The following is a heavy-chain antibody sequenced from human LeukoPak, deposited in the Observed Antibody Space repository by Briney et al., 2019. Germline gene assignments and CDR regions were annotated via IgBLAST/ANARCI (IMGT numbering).Heavy chain of an antibody. V-gene: IGHV3-20*04. Sequence: GGSLRLSCAASGFTFDDYGMSWVRQAPGKGLEWVSGINWNGGNTGYADSVKGRFTIFGDNTKNSLYLQMNSLRAEDTALYYCARARYDSTGHLDYWGQGTLVTVSS. CDR1: GFTFDDYG. CDR2: INWNGGNT. J-gene: IGHJ4*02. CDR3: ARARYDSTGHLDY. D-gene: IGHD3-22*01.